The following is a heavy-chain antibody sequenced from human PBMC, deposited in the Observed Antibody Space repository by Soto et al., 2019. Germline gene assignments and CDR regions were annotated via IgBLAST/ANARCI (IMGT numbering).Heavy chain of an antibody. CDR3: ARDFLNGVRPWGYFDL. Sequence: QVQLVQSGAEVKKPGSAVKVSCKASGGTFSSYAISWVRQAPGQGLEWMGGIIPIFGTANYAQKFQGRVTITADESTSTAYMELSSLRSEDTAVYYCARDFLNGVRPWGYFDLWGRGTLVTVSS. CDR1: GGTFSSYA. CDR2: IIPIFGTA. D-gene: IGHD2-8*01. V-gene: IGHV1-69*01. J-gene: IGHJ2*01.